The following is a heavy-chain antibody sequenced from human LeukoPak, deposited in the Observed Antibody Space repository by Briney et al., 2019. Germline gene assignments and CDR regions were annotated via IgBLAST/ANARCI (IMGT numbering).Heavy chain of an antibody. CDR2: INQGGSEQ. V-gene: IGHV3-7*01. J-gene: IGHJ4*02. CDR1: GFTFSNDW. CDR3: ARAEVGRGSPTND. D-gene: IGHD3-10*01. Sequence: QPGGSLRLSCEASGFTFSNDWMSWVRQAPGKGLEGLANINQGGSEQHYVDSAKGRFTISRDNAKKSLYLQMNGLRVEDTAVYYCARAEVGRGSPTNDWGQGTLVTVSS.